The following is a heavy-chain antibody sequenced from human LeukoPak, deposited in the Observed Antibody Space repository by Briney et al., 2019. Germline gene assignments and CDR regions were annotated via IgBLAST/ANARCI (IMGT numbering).Heavy chain of an antibody. V-gene: IGHV1-2*02. CDR1: GYSFTAYY. J-gene: IGHJ4*02. D-gene: IGHD3-9*01. CDR3: ARSPHILTGENFDY. Sequence: ASVKVSCKASGYSFTAYYMHWVRQAPGQGLEWMGWINPNSGGTNYAQKFQGRVTMTRDTSITTDYMEMSRLRADDTALYYCARSPHILTGENFDYWGQGTLVTVSS. CDR2: INPNSGGT.